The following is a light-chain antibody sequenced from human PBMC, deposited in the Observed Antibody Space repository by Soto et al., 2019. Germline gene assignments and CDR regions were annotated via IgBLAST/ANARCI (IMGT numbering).Light chain of an antibody. CDR3: QQYNSYQIT. V-gene: IGKV1-9*01. Sequence: DIQMTQSPSTLSASVGDRVTITCRASQGISSYLAWYQQKPGKAPKLLIYAASTLQSGVPSRFSGSGSGTEFTLTISSLQPDDFATYYCQQYNSYQITFGQGTRLEI. J-gene: IGKJ5*01. CDR1: QGISSY. CDR2: AAS.